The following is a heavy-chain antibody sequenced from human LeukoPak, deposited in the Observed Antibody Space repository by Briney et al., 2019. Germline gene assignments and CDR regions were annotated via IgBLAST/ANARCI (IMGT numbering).Heavy chain of an antibody. CDR3: VRDGEGVAISVNYWFDP. CDR2: MNPITGNT. CDR1: GFIFTSYD. V-gene: IGHV1-8*01. Sequence: ASVKVSCRASGFIFTSYDINWVRQATGQGLEWMGWMNPITGNTGYARQFQGRITMTRDTSTSTAYMELTSLRSEDTAVYYCVRDGEGVAISVNYWFDPWGLGTLVTVSS. D-gene: IGHD3-10*01. J-gene: IGHJ5*02.